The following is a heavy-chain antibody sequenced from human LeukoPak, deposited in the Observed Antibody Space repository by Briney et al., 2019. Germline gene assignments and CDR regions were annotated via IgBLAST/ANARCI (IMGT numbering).Heavy chain of an antibody. Sequence: PSETLSLTCAVYGGSFSGYYWSWIRQPPGKGLEWIGEINHSGSTNYNPSLKSRVTISVDTSKNQFSLKLSSVTAADTAVYYCAGARAGDHFGYWGQGTLVTVSS. CDR2: INHSGST. CDR1: GGSFSGYY. J-gene: IGHJ4*02. CDR3: AGARAGDHFGY. V-gene: IGHV4-34*01. D-gene: IGHD3-16*01.